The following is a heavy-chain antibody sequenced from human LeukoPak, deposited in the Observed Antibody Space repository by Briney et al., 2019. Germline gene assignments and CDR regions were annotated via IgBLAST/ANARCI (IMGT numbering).Heavy chain of an antibody. J-gene: IGHJ4*02. V-gene: IGHV4-59*12. CDR3: ARDLLTYYYDSSGYYLDY. Sequence: PSETLSLTCTVSGGSISSYYWSWIRQPPGKGLEWIGYIYYSGSTNYNPSLKSRVTTSVDTSKNQFSLKLSSVTAADTAVYYCARDLLTYYYDSSGYYLDYWGQGTLVTVSS. CDR1: GGSISSYY. CDR2: IYYSGST. D-gene: IGHD3-22*01.